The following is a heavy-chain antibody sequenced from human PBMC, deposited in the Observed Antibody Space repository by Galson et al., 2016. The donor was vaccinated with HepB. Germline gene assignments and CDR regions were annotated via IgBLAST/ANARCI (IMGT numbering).Heavy chain of an antibody. CDR3: ARDRPGGYSYGYGMDV. CDR2: IYYSGIT. J-gene: IGHJ6*02. CDR1: GGSISSDY. Sequence: SETLSLTCTVSGGSISSDYWTWIRQPPGKGLEWIGYIYYSGITNYNPSLKSRVTISVDTSKKQFSLKLSSVTAADTAVYYCARDRPGGYSYGYGMDVWGQGTTVTVSS. D-gene: IGHD5-18*01. V-gene: IGHV4-59*12.